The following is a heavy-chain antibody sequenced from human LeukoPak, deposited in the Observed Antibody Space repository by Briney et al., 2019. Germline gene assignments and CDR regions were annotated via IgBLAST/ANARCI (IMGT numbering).Heavy chain of an antibody. CDR3: ARESEYSSSHSYYYYYGMDV. V-gene: IGHV3-30-3*01. D-gene: IGHD6-13*01. J-gene: IGHJ6*02. CDR1: GFTFSSYA. CDR2: ISYDGSNK. Sequence: AGGSLRLSCAASGFTFSSYAMHWVRQAPGKGLEWVAVISYDGSNKYYADSVKGRFTISRDNSKNTLYLQMNSLRAEDTAVYYCARESEYSSSHSYYYYYGMDVWGQGTTVTVSS.